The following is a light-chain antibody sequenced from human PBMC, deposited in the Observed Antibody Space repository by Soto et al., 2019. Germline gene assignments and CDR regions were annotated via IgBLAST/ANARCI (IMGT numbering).Light chain of an antibody. CDR2: AAS. CDR1: QGISNY. CDR3: QHLDSYPIT. Sequence: DIQLTQSPSFLSASVGDGVTITCRASQGISNYVLWYQQKPGKAPKLLIYAASTLQSGVASRFSGSGSGTEFTLTISSLQPEDCAIYYCQHLDSYPITFGQGTRLEIK. J-gene: IGKJ5*01. V-gene: IGKV1-9*01.